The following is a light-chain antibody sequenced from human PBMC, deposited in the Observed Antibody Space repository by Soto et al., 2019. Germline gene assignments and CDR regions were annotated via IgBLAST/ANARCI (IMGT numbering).Light chain of an antibody. V-gene: IGKV1-5*03. CDR1: QSISAW. J-gene: IGKJ1*01. Sequence: DIQMTQSPCTLFASVGDTVTITCRASQSISAWLAWYQQRPGKAPKLLIYKMSASERGVPSRFSGSGSGTEFTLTISSLQPDDFATYYCQQYNSYSRTFGQGTKVDIK. CDR3: QQYNSYSRT. CDR2: KMS.